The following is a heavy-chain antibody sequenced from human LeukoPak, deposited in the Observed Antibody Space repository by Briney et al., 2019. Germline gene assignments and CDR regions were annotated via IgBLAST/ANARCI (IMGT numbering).Heavy chain of an antibody. Sequence: GGSLRLSCAASGFTVSSNYMTWVRQAPGKGLEWVSIIYSGGSTYYPDSVKGRFTISRDNSKNTVYLQMNSLRAEDTAVYYCARGGYSYGFWYWGQGPLVTVSS. J-gene: IGHJ4*02. CDR1: GFTVSSNY. CDR2: IYSGGST. V-gene: IGHV3-53*01. CDR3: ARGGYSYGFWY. D-gene: IGHD5-18*01.